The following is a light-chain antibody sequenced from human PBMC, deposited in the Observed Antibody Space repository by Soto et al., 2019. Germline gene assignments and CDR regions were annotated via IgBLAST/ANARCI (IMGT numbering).Light chain of an antibody. CDR3: QQYNHWPPWT. CDR2: EAS. J-gene: IGKJ1*01. CDR1: QSVGSN. V-gene: IGKV3D-15*01. Sequence: ATVPVSLGGRVTLSCRASQSVGSNLARYQQKPGQPPRLLIYEASNRDTGVPTRFSGSGSGTEFTLTITSLQSEDFAVYYCQQYNHWPPWTFGQGTKVDIK.